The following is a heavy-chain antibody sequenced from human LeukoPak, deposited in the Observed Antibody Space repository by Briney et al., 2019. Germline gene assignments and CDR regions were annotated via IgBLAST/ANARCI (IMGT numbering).Heavy chain of an antibody. Sequence: SETLSLTCTVSGGSISSHYWSWIRQPPGKGLEWIGYIYYSGSTNYNPSLKSRVTISVDTSKNQFSLKLSSVTAADTAVYYCARVEKEADYYYYYMDVWGKGTTVTVSS. D-gene: IGHD6-13*01. CDR3: ARVEKEADYYYYYMDV. CDR2: IYYSGST. V-gene: IGHV4-59*11. CDR1: GGSISSHY. J-gene: IGHJ6*03.